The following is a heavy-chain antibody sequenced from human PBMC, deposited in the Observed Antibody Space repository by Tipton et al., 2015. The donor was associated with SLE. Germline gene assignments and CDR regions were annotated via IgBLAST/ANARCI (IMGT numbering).Heavy chain of an antibody. J-gene: IGHJ3*02. CDR2: IYTSGST. V-gene: IGHV4-61*02. Sequence: TLSLTCTVSGGSITTASYYWSWIRQPAGKGLEWIGRIYTSGSTNYNPSLESRVTISLDTSKNQVPLRLSSVTAADTAVYYCARHVVRRYGDAFDIWGQGTMVTVPS. D-gene: IGHD3-10*01. CDR3: ARHVVRRYGDAFDI. CDR1: GGSITTASYY.